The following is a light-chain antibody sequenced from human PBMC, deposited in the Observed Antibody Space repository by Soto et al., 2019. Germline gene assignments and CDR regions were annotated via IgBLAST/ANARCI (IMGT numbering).Light chain of an antibody. CDR1: QSVSGNY. V-gene: IGKV3-20*01. CDR3: QQYATSLT. Sequence: EVGMTQSPGTLSLSPGEAATLSCRASQSVSGNYLAWYQQKPGQSPRLVIYDASSRATGIPDRFSGSGSGTDFTLTIGRLEPEDFAVYYCQQYATSLTFGGGTKVDIK. CDR2: DAS. J-gene: IGKJ4*01.